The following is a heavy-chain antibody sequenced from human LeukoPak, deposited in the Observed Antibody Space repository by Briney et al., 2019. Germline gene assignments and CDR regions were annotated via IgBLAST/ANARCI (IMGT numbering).Heavy chain of an antibody. CDR2: IYPSGGST. D-gene: IGHD6-19*01. J-gene: IGHJ4*02. CDR3: ARDRAGQQWLVNDY. CDR1: GYTFTSYY. Sequence: ASVNVSFKASGYTFTSYYMHWVRQAPGQGLEWMGIIYPSGGSTSYAQKFQGRVTITRDTSTSTVYMELSSLSSEDTAGYYCARDRAGQQWLVNDYWGQGTLVTVSS. V-gene: IGHV1-46*01.